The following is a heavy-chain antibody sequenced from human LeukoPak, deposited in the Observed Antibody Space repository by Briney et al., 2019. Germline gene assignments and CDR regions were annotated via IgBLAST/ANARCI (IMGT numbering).Heavy chain of an antibody. CDR1: GYTFTSYD. D-gene: IGHD1-26*01. CDR2: MNPNSGNT. Sequence: GASVKVSCKASGYTFTSYDINWVRQATGQGLEWMGWMNPNSGNTGYAQKFQGRVTMTRDASISTAYMDLSRLRSDDTAVYYCASLDEWETFDYWGQGTLVTVSS. J-gene: IGHJ4*02. CDR3: ASLDEWETFDY. V-gene: IGHV1-8*01.